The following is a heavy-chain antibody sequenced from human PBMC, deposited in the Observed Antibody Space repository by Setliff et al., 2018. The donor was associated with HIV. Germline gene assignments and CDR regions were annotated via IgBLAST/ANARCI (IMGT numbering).Heavy chain of an antibody. V-gene: IGHV1-69-2*01. CDR3: ATATIWTSSSWSHYFDY. CDR1: GYTFTDSY. Sequence: GASVKVSCKASGYTFTDSYMHWVQQAPGKGLEWMGRVDPEDGETIYAEKFQGRVTITADTSTDTTYMELSSLRSEDTAVYYCATATIWTSSSWSHYFDYWGQGTLVTVSS. CDR2: VDPEDGET. D-gene: IGHD6-13*01. J-gene: IGHJ4*02.